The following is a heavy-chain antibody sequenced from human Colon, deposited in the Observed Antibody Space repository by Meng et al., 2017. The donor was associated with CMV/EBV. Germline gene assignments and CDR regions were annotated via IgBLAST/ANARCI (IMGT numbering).Heavy chain of an antibody. CDR3: ARSGVGAGDY. CDR1: GFTFSSYS. Sequence: GGSLRLSCAASGFTFSSYSMSWVRQAPGKGLEWVSSISSSSSYIYYADSVKGRFTISRDKAKNSLYLQMNSMRAEDTAVYDCARSGVGAGDYWGQGTLVTVSS. D-gene: IGHD1-26*01. CDR2: ISSSSSYI. J-gene: IGHJ4*02. V-gene: IGHV3-21*01.